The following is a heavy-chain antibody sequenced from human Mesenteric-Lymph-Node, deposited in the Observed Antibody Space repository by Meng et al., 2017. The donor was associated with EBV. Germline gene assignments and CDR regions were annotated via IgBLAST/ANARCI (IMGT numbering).Heavy chain of an antibody. J-gene: IGHJ4*02. CDR1: GESSSGYY. Sequence: QVRRREWGVGLLKPSETLSLTCGVYGESSSGYYWTWIRQPPGKGLEWIGEINHSGSTNYSPSLKSRVTISGDTSKKEFSLKLTSVTAADTAVYYCARGAAFLVQWGQGTLVTVSS. V-gene: IGHV4-34*01. D-gene: IGHD3-10*01. CDR2: INHSGST. CDR3: ARGAAFLVQ.